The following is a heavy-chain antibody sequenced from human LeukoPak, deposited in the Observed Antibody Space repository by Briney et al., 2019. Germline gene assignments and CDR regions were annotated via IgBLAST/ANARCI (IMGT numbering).Heavy chain of an antibody. V-gene: IGHV3-23*01. CDR1: GFTFSSYA. Sequence: GGSLRLSCAASGFTFSSYAMSWVRQAPGKGLEWVSAISGSGGSTYYADSVKGRFTISRDNSKNTLYLQMNSLRAEDTAVDYCANDLTCERSSYYPYHFDYLGQGTPVTVSS. CDR3: ANDLTCERSSYYPYHFDY. CDR2: ISGSGGST. J-gene: IGHJ4*02. D-gene: IGHD3-22*01.